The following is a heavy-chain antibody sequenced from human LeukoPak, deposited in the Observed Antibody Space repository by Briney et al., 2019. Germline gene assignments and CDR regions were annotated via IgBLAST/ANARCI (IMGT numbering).Heavy chain of an antibody. Sequence: GESLRLSCAASGFTFSSYAMSWVRQAPGKGLEWVSVITGSGGSTYYADSVKGRFTISRDNSKNTLYLQMNSLRAEDTAVYYCAKNHWNYVSSPFDYWGQGTLVTVSS. CDR1: GFTFSSYA. J-gene: IGHJ4*02. V-gene: IGHV3-23*01. D-gene: IGHD1-7*01. CDR3: AKNHWNYVSSPFDY. CDR2: ITGSGGST.